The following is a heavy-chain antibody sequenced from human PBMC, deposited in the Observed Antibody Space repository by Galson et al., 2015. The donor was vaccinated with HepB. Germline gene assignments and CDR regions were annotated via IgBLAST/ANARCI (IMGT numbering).Heavy chain of an antibody. CDR2: LFSGGDT. CDR3: ARDQLDH. J-gene: IGHJ4*02. Sequence: SLRLSCAASGLSFSSYGMHWVRQAPGKGLEWVPTLFSGGDTWYTDSMKGRLTISRDTSKNILYLEVNTLRPEDTAVYYCARDQLDHWGQGTLVTVSS. V-gene: IGHV3-NL1*01. CDR1: GLSFSSYG.